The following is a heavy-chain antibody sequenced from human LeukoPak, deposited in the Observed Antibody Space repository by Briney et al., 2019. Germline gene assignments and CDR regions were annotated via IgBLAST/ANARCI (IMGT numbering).Heavy chain of an antibody. CDR1: GFTFSNAW. V-gene: IGHV3-15*01. CDR3: TTELRRKLLGFDY. D-gene: IGHD4/OR15-4a*01. Sequence: GGSLRLSCAASGFTFSNAWMSWVRQAPGKGLEWVGRIKSKTDGGTTDYAAPVKGRFTISRDDSKNTLYLQMNSLKTEVTAVYYCTTELRRKLLGFDYWGQGTLVTVSS. J-gene: IGHJ4*02. CDR2: IKSKTDGGTT.